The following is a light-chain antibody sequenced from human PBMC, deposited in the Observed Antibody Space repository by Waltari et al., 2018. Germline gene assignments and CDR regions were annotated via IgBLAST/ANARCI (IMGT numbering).Light chain of an antibody. CDR1: RSDVGSYSV. CDR3: CSYVGTNNYHL. Sequence: QSALTQPASVSGSPGQSVTISCTEARSDVGSYSVVSWYQQRPGKAPKLLIYGDFKRPSGISNRFSDSKSGNTASLTISGLQAEDEADYYCCSYVGTNNYHLFGGGTKLTVL. V-gene: IGLV2-23*01. J-gene: IGLJ2*01. CDR2: GDF.